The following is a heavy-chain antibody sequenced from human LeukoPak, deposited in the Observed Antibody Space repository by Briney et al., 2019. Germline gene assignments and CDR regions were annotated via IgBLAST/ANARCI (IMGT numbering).Heavy chain of an antibody. D-gene: IGHD3-3*01. CDR3: ARDHDFWSGPDAFDI. V-gene: IGHV4-39*07. CDR1: GGSISSSSYY. CDR2: IYYSGST. J-gene: IGHJ3*02. Sequence: ASETLSLTCTVSGGSISSSSYYWGWIRQPPGKGLEWIGSIYYSGSTYYNPSLKSRVTISVDTSKNQFSLKLSSVTAADTAVYYCARDHDFWSGPDAFDIWGQGTMVTVSS.